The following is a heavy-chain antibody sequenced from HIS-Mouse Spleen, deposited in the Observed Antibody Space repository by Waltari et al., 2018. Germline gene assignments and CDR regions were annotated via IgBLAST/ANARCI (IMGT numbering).Heavy chain of an antibody. Sequence: QLQLQESGPGLVKPSETLSLTCTVPGGSISIRSYYWAWIRQPPGKGLEWIGSIYYSGSTYYNPSLKSRVTISVDTSKNQFSLKLSSVTAADTAVYYCAREIPYSSSWYDWYFDLWGRGTLVTVSS. CDR3: AREIPYSSSWYDWYFDL. J-gene: IGHJ2*01. CDR1: GGSISIRSYY. V-gene: IGHV4-39*07. D-gene: IGHD6-13*01. CDR2: IYYSGST.